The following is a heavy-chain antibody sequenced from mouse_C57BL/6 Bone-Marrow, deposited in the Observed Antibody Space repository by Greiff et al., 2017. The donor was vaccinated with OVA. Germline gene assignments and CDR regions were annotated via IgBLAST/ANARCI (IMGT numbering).Heavy chain of an antibody. CDR3: ARDGLLAY. D-gene: IGHD2-3*01. Sequence: QVQLQQSGPGLVQPSQSLSITCTVSGFSLTSYGVHWVRQSPGKGLEWLGVIWSGGSTDYNAAFISRLSISKDKSKSQVFFKMNSLQADDTAIYYCARDGLLAYWGQGTLVTVSA. CDR1: GFSLTSYG. J-gene: IGHJ3*01. V-gene: IGHV2-2*01. CDR2: IWSGGST.